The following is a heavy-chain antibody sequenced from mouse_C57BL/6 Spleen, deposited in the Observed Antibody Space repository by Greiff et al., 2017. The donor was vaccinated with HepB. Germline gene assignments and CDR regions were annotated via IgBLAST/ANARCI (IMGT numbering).Heavy chain of an antibody. V-gene: IGHV3-6*01. Sequence: VQLKESGPGLVKPSQSLYLTCSVTGYSFTSGYYWYWIRQFPGNKLKWMGYISYDGSNNYNPTFKNRISITRDKSTNQFLLKLNSVTTEDTATYYCARGGLGRAMDYWGQGTSVTVSS. CDR1: GYSFTSGYY. J-gene: IGHJ4*01. CDR2: ISYDGSN. CDR3: ARGGLGRAMDY. D-gene: IGHD4-1*01.